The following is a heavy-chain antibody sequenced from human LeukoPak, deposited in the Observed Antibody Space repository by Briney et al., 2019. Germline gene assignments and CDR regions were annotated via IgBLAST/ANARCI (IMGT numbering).Heavy chain of an antibody. D-gene: IGHD3-10*01. J-gene: IGHJ6*03. Sequence: SQTLSLTCAISGDSVSSNSAAWHWIRQCPSRGLEWLGRTYYRSKWYNDYAVSVKSRITINADTSKNQFSLQLNSVPPADTAVYYCGRGGGAEGILWFGEPLYYIDVWGKGTTVTVSS. CDR1: GDSVSSNSAA. CDR2: TYYRSKWYN. CDR3: GRGGGAEGILWFGEPLYYIDV. V-gene: IGHV6-1*01.